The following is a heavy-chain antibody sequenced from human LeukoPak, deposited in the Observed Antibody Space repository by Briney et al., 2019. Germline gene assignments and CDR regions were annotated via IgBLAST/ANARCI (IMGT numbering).Heavy chain of an antibody. D-gene: IGHD2-21*02. CDR3: ARDVVVTAGRFDY. Sequence: ASVKVSCKASGYTFTGYYMHWVRQAPGQGLEWMGWINPNSGGTNYAQKFQGRVTMTRDTSISTAYMELSRLRSDDTAVYYCARDVVVTAGRFDYWGQGTLVTVSS. J-gene: IGHJ4*02. CDR2: INPNSGGT. CDR1: GYTFTGYY. V-gene: IGHV1-2*02.